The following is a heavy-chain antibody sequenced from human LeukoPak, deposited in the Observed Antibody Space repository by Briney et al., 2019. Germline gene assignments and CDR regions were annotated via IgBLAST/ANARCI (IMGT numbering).Heavy chain of an antibody. J-gene: IGHJ4*02. CDR1: GYSISSGYY. D-gene: IGHD3-22*01. CDR3: AREPADDSSGNKGGY. V-gene: IGHV4-38-2*02. CDR2: IYHSGST. Sequence: SETLSLTCTVSGYSISSGYYWGWIRQPPGKGLEWIGSIYHSGSTYYNPSLKSRVTISVDTSKNQFSLKLSSVTAADTAVYYCAREPADDSSGNKGGYWGQGTLVTVSS.